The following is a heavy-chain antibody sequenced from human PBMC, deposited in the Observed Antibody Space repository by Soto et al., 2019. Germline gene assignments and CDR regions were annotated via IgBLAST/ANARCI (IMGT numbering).Heavy chain of an antibody. D-gene: IGHD3-10*01. V-gene: IGHV3-30-3*02. J-gene: IGHJ4*02. Sequence: GGSLRLSCAASGFTFSSYAMHWVRQAPGKGLEWVAVISYDGSNKYYADSVKGRFTISRDNSKNTLYLQMNSLRAEDTAVYYCAKDRSSGGSYYFDCWGQRSLVTVSS. CDR3: AKDRSSGGSYYFDC. CDR1: GFTFSSYA. CDR2: ISYDGSNK.